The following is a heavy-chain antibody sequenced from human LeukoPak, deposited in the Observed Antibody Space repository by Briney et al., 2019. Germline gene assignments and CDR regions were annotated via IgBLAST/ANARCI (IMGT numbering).Heavy chain of an antibody. CDR1: GFTFSSYA. Sequence: PGGSLRLSCAASGFTFSSYAMRWVRQAPGKGLEWVAVISYDGSNKYYADSVKGRFTISRDNSKNTLYLQMNSLRAEDTAVYYCARDGGYYDILTGYYDYWGQGTLVTVSS. CDR3: ARDGGYYDILTGYYDY. V-gene: IGHV3-30*04. CDR2: ISYDGSNK. D-gene: IGHD3-9*01. J-gene: IGHJ4*02.